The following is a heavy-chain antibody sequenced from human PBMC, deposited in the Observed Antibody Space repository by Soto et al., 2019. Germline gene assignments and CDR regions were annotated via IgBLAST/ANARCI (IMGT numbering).Heavy chain of an antibody. CDR1: GGTFSRYS. CDR2: IIPIFGIA. V-gene: IGHV1-69*08. J-gene: IGHJ6*02. CDR3: AREDRDRETGLVPAAIDGMDV. D-gene: IGHD2-2*01. Sequence: QVQLVQSGAEVKKPGSSVKVSCKASGGTFSRYSITWVRQAPEHGLEWIGRIIPIFGIASYAQKFQGRVTITADEPTSTAYMELSSLRSDDTAVYYCAREDRDRETGLVPAAIDGMDVWGQGTTVTVSS.